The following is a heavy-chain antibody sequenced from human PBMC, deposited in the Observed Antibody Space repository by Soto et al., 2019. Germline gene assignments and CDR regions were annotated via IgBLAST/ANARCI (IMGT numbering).Heavy chain of an antibody. D-gene: IGHD2-15*01. CDR3: AKDGDIVVVVAATRGYDY. V-gene: IGHV3-23*01. Sequence: EVQLLESGGGLVQPGGSLRLSCAASGFTFSSYAMSWVRQAPGKGLEWVSAISGSGGSTYYADSMKGRFTISRDNSKNTMYLQMNSLRAEDTAVYYCAKDGDIVVVVAATRGYDYWGQGTLVTVSS. CDR2: ISGSGGST. J-gene: IGHJ4*02. CDR1: GFTFSSYA.